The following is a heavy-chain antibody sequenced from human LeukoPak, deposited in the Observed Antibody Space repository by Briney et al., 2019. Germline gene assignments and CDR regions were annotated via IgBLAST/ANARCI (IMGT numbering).Heavy chain of an antibody. CDR3: AIDIGNPYYYYMDV. V-gene: IGHV3-9*01. D-gene: IGHD1-14*01. CDR1: GFTFDDYA. J-gene: IGHJ6*03. Sequence: GRSLRLSCAASGFTFDDYAMQWVRQAPGKGLEWVSGISWNSGSIGYADSVKGRFTISRDNAKNSLYLQMNSLRAEDTALYYCAIDIGNPYYYYMDVWGKGTTVTVSS. CDR2: ISWNSGSI.